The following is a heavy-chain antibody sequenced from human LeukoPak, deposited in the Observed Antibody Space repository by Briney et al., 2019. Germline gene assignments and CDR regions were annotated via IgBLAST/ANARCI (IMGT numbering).Heavy chain of an antibody. J-gene: IGHJ6*02. V-gene: IGHV3-48*04. Sequence: PGGSLRLSCAASGFTFSSYSMNWVRQAPGKGLEWVSYICSSSSTIYYADSVKGRFTISRDNAKNSLYLQMNSLRAEDTAVYYCATRYFRITMVRRSIGDYYGMDVWGQGTTVTVSS. D-gene: IGHD3-10*01. CDR1: GFTFSSYS. CDR2: ICSSSSTI. CDR3: ATRYFRITMVRRSIGDYYGMDV.